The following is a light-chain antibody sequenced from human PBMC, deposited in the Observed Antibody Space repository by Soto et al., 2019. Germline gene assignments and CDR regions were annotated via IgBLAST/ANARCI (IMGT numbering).Light chain of an antibody. V-gene: IGKV3-20*01. Sequence: EIVWTQSPGTLSLSPGERATLSCRASQRVTSNSLAWFQQIPGQAPRLLIYGASNRATGIPDRFSGSGAGTDSSLTISSLEPEDVAVYYCQHYGSSPPFTVGQGTRLEIK. CDR1: QRVTSNS. J-gene: IGKJ5*01. CDR3: QHYGSSPPFT. CDR2: GAS.